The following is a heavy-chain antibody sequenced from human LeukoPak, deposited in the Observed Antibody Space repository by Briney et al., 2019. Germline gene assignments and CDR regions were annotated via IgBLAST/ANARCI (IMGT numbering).Heavy chain of an antibody. V-gene: IGHV3-30*02. Sequence: GGSLRLSCAASGFSFSNHGMHWVRLAPGKGLEWVSFIRYDGGNKWYADSVKGRFTASRDNSKNTLYLQMNSLTTEDTAVYYCAKDPVAKYYFDYWGQGTPVTVSS. J-gene: IGHJ4*02. CDR2: IRYDGGNK. CDR3: AKDPVAKYYFDY. D-gene: IGHD5-12*01. CDR1: GFSFSNHG.